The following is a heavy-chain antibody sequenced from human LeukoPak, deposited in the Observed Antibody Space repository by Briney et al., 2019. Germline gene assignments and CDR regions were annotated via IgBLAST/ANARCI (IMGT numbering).Heavy chain of an antibody. J-gene: IGHJ3*02. V-gene: IGHV1-2*02. CDR1: GYTFTGYY. CDR2: INPNSGGT. Sequence: ASVKVSCKASGYTFTGYYMHWVRQAPGQGLEWMGWINPNSGGTNYAQKFQGRVTMTRDTSTSTAYMELRSLRSDDTAVYYCARDLQWELRDAFDIWGQGTMVTVSS. CDR3: ARDLQWELRDAFDI. D-gene: IGHD1-26*01.